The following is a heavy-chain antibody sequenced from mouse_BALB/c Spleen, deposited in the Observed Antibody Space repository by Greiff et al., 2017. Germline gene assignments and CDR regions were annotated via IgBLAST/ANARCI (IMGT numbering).Heavy chain of an antibody. D-gene: IGHD1-2*01. V-gene: IGHV5-12-2*01. CDR2: ISNGGGST. Sequence: EVMLVESGGGLVQPGGSLKLSCAASGFTFSSYTMSWVRQTPEKRLEWVAYISNGGGSTYYPDTVKGRFTISRDNAKNTLYLQMSSLKSEDTAMYYCARHEGTTAPYYFDYWGQGTTLTVSS. CDR1: GFTFSSYT. J-gene: IGHJ2*01. CDR3: ARHEGTTAPYYFDY.